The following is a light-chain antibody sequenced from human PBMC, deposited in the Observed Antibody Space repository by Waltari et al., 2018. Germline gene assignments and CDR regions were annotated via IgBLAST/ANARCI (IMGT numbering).Light chain of an antibody. V-gene: IGLV2-8*01. CDR3: SSYAGGKNVVV. J-gene: IGLJ1*01. CDR2: DVT. Sequence: SPLPQTPSASGSPGQSVPISCTGTGPDVGGYNFVSLYQHHPGKAPKLLIYDVTKRPSGVPDRFSGSKSGNTASLTVSGLQDEDEADYYCSSYAGGKNVVVFGTGTKVTVL. CDR1: GPDVGGYNF.